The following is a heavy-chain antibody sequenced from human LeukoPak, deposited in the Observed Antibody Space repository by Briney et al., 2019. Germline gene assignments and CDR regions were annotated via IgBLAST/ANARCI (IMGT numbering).Heavy chain of an antibody. CDR3: ARRGSSGWYYKY. J-gene: IGHJ4*02. Sequence: SETLSLTCTVSGGSISSYYWSWIRQPPGKGLEWIGYIYYSGSTNYTPSLKSRVTISVDTSKNQFSLKLSSVTAADTAVYYCARRGSSGWYYKYWGQGTLVTVSS. D-gene: IGHD6-19*01. V-gene: IGHV4-59*01. CDR2: IYYSGST. CDR1: GGSISSYY.